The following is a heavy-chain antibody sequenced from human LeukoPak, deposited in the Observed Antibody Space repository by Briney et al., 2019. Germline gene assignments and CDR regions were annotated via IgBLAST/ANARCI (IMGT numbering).Heavy chain of an antibody. J-gene: IGHJ4*02. D-gene: IGHD5-18*01. CDR1: GGSFSGYY. V-gene: IGHV4-34*01. CDR2: INHSGST. Sequence: PSETLSLTCAVYGGSFSGYYWSWIRQPPGKGPEWIGEINHSGSTNYNPSLKSRVTISVDTSKNQFSLKLSSVTAADTAVYYCARGGYSYGPFDYWGQGTLVTVSS. CDR3: ARGGYSYGPFDY.